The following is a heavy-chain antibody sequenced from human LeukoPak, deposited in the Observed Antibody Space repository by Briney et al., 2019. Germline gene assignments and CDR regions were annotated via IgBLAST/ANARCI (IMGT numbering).Heavy chain of an antibody. J-gene: IGHJ3*02. CDR2: IYYTGST. CDR3: ARRVATTGIYGFDI. Sequence: PSQTLSLTRTVSGGSISTYDWAWIRQPPGKRLVWPGYIYYTGSTNYNPSLKSRVTISVDTSKNQFSLKLSSVTAADTAMYYCARRVATTGIYGFDIWGQGTMVTVSS. CDR1: GGSISTYD. D-gene: IGHD6-13*01. V-gene: IGHV4-59*13.